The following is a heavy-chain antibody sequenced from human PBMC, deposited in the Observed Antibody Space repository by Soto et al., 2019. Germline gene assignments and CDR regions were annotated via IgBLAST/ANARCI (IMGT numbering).Heavy chain of an antibody. CDR3: ASGLSGDKVDQ. Sequence: SVTRSVAKGYSIGCYWSRIRKKTGKGLEWIAYIYYSGSTSYNPSLRSRVTISLDTSKNQFSLNLNSVTAADTAVYYCASGLSGDKVDQWGQGTLVTVSS. D-gene: IGHD2-21*01. V-gene: IGHV4-59*08. CDR2: IYYSGST. J-gene: IGHJ4*02. CDR1: KGYSIGCY.